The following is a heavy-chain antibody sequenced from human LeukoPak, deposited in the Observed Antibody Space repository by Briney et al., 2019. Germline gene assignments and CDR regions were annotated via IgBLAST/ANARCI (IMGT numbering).Heavy chain of an antibody. CDR3: VRLSVSGFDY. Sequence: GGSLKISFQGSGYSFFTYWIGWGRQMPGKGLEWMGIIYPGNSDTRYSPSFQGQVTISADTSISTAYLQWGSLKASDTAMYYCVRLSVSGFDYWGQGTLVTVSS. D-gene: IGHD1-26*01. CDR1: GYSFFTYW. V-gene: IGHV5-51*01. CDR2: IYPGNSDT. J-gene: IGHJ4*02.